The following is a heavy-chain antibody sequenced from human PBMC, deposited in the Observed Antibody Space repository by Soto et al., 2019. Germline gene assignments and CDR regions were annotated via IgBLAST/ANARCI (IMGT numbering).Heavy chain of an antibody. D-gene: IGHD1-26*01. CDR2: IYYSGST. CDR3: ARYRGGSFYFDY. J-gene: IGHJ4*02. V-gene: IGHV4-59*01. CDR1: GGSIISYY. Sequence: TLEILSLTCTVSGGSIISYYWSWIRQPPGKGLEWIGYIYYSGSTNYNPSLKSRVTISVDTSKNQFSLKLSSVTAADTAVYYCARYRGGSFYFDYWGQGTLVTVSS.